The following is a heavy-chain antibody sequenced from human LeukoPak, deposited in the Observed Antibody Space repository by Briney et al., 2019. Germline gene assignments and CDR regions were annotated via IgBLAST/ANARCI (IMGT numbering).Heavy chain of an antibody. V-gene: IGHV3-48*04. CDR1: GFTFSSYS. J-gene: IGHJ4*02. Sequence: PGGALRLSCAASGFTFSSYSMNWVRPAPGKGLEWVSYISSSSSTIYYADSVKGRFTISRDNAKNSLYLQMNSLRAEDTAVYYCARDRYSSVSDYWGQGTLVTVSS. CDR3: ARDRYSSVSDY. D-gene: IGHD6-19*01. CDR2: ISSSSSTI.